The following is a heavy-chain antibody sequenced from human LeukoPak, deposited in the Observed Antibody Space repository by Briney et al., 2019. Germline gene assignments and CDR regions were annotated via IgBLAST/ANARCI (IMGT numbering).Heavy chain of an antibody. CDR2: ISSSTTI. CDR1: GFTFSSYS. D-gene: IGHD6-19*01. J-gene: IGHJ5*02. V-gene: IGHV3-48*04. Sequence: AGGSLRLSCAASGFTFSSYSMNWVRQAPGKGLEWVSYISSSTTIYYADSVKGRFTISRDNAKDSLYLQMNSLRAEDTAVYYCAKIEGSGWSRKWFDPWGQGTLVTVSS. CDR3: AKIEGSGWSRKWFDP.